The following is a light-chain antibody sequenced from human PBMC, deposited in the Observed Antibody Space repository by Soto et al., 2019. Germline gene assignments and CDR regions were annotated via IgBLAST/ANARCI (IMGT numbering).Light chain of an antibody. J-gene: IGKJ5*01. CDR3: QQRSNLIT. CDR1: QSVSRN. Sequence: EVVLTQSPGTLSLSPGERATLSCRASQSVSRNLAWYQQKPGQAPRLLIYDASNRATGIPARFSGSGSGTDFTLTISSLEPEDFAVYYCQQRSNLITFGQGTRLEIK. CDR2: DAS. V-gene: IGKV3-11*01.